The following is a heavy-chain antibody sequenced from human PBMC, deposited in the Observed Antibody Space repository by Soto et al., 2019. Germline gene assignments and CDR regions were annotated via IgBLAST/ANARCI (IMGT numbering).Heavy chain of an antibody. Sequence: SETLSLTCTVSGGSISSYYWSWIRQPPGKGLEWIGYIYYSGSTNYNPSLKSRVTISVDTSKNQFSLKLSSVTAADTAVYYCARNQVGTTVTTDPAYFDYWGQGTLVTVSS. CDR3: ARNQVGTTVTTDPAYFDY. CDR2: IYYSGST. D-gene: IGHD4-17*01. CDR1: GGSISSYY. V-gene: IGHV4-59*01. J-gene: IGHJ4*02.